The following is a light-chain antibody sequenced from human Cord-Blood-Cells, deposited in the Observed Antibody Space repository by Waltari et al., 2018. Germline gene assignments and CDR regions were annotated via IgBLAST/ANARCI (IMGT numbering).Light chain of an antibody. CDR2: EGS. CDR1: SSDVGSYNL. J-gene: IGLJ2*01. CDR3: CSYAGSSTLV. V-gene: IGLV2-23*01. Sequence: QSALTQPASVSGSPGQSIPISCTGTSSDVGSYNLVSWYQQPPGKAPQLMIYEGSKRPSGVSNRFSGSKSGNTASLTISGLQAEDEADYYCCSYAGSSTLVFGGGTKLTVL.